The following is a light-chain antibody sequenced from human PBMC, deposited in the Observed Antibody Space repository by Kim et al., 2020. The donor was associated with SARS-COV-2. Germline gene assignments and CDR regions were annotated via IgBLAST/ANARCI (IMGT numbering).Light chain of an antibody. Sequence: ASVKLTCTLSSGHSSYAIAWHQQQPERGPRYLMSLNNDGSHSKGDEIPDRFSGSSSGAERYLTISSLQSEDEADYYCQTWGTGPWVFGGGTQLTVL. J-gene: IGLJ3*02. V-gene: IGLV4-69*01. CDR1: SGHSSYA. CDR3: QTWGTGPWV. CDR2: LNNDGSH.